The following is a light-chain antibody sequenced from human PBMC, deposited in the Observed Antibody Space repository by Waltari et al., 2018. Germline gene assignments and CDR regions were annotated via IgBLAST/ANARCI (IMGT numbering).Light chain of an antibody. J-gene: IGLJ3*02. Sequence: QSVLTQPPSVSGAPGQRVTISCTGSSSNIGAGYDVHWYQQLPGTAPKLLIYGNSIRPSGVPDRFSGSKSGTSASLDITGLQAEDEADYYCQSYDSSLSGSGVFGGGTKLTVL. CDR2: GNS. V-gene: IGLV1-40*01. CDR1: SSNIGAGYD. CDR3: QSYDSSLSGSGV.